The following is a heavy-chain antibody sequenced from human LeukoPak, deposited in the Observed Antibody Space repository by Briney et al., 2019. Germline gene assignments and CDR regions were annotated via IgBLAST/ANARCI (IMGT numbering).Heavy chain of an antibody. V-gene: IGHV1-69*13. CDR1: GGTFSSYA. D-gene: IGHD2-2*01. CDR3: ARDMIRHCSSTSCYLNY. J-gene: IGHJ4*02. Sequence: SVKVSCKASGGTFSSYAISWVRQAPGQGLEWMGGISPIFGTANYAQKFQGRVTITADESTSTAYMELSSLRSEDTAVYYCARDMIRHCSSTSCYLNYWGQGTLVTVSS. CDR2: ISPIFGTA.